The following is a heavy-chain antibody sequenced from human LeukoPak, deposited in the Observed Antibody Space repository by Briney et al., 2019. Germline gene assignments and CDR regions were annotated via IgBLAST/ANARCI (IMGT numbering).Heavy chain of an antibody. CDR2: ISGSGGST. CDR1: GFTFSSYG. Sequence: GGSLRLSCAASGFTFSSYGMSWVRQAPGKGLEWVSAISGSGGSTYYADSVKGRFTISRDNSKNTLYLQMNSLRAEDTAVYYCAKQKTYYYDSSGYWDYWGQGTLVTVSS. CDR3: AKQKTYYYDSSGYWDY. V-gene: IGHV3-23*01. J-gene: IGHJ4*02. D-gene: IGHD3-22*01.